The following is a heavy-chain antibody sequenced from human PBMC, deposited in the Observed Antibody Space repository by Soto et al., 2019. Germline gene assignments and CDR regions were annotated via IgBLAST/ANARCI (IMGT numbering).Heavy chain of an antibody. D-gene: IGHD6-6*01. V-gene: IGHV4-4*02. Sequence: QVQLQESGPGLAKSSGTLSLTCAVSGASIGDTYWWSWVRQPPGKGLEWIGEIYEYGRTNYNASLKSRVTISVDKSKNQFSLQLRSLTAADTAVYYCARNSFSTSSYNFLDSWGQGALVTVSS. J-gene: IGHJ5*01. CDR2: IYEYGRT. CDR3: ARNSFSTSSYNFLDS. CDR1: GASIGDTYW.